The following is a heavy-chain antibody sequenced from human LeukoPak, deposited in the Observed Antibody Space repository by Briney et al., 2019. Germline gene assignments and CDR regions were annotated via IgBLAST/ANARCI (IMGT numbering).Heavy chain of an antibody. Sequence: SGPTLVKPTQTLTLTCTFSGFSLSTSGVGVGWIRQPPGKALEWLAVIYWDDDRRYSPSLKSRLTITKDTSKNQVVLTMTNMDPVDTATYYCAHSSLVRGVIIPHDYWGQGTLVTVSS. J-gene: IGHJ4*02. CDR3: AHSSLVRGVIIPHDY. V-gene: IGHV2-5*02. D-gene: IGHD3-10*01. CDR1: GFSLSTSGVG. CDR2: IYWDDDR.